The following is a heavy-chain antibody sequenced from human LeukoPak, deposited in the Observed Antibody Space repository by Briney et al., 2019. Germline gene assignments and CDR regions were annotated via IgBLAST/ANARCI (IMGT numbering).Heavy chain of an antibody. V-gene: IGHV4-34*01. Sequence: PSETLSLTCAVYGGSFSGYYWSWIRQPPGKGLEWIGEINHSGSTNYNPSLKSRVTISVDTSKNQFSLKLSSVTAADTAVYYCARRARAYCGGDCYSYYYYYMDVWGKGTTVTISS. CDR3: ARRARAYCGGDCYSYYYYYMDV. CDR2: INHSGST. D-gene: IGHD2-21*02. J-gene: IGHJ6*03. CDR1: GGSFSGYY.